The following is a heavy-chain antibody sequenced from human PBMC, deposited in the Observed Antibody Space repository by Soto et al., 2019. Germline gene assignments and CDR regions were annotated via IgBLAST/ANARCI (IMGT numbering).Heavy chain of an antibody. J-gene: IGHJ4*02. V-gene: IGHV4-34*01. D-gene: IGHD1-20*01. CDR1: GGSFSGYY. CDR3: ARRSITGTRGIDY. CDR2: INHSGST. Sequence: QVQLQQWGAGLLKPSETLSLTCAVYGGSFSGYYWSWIRQPPGKGLEWIGEINHSGSTNYNPSLKSRVTISVDTSKDQVSLRLSSVTAADTAVYYCARRSITGTRGIDYWGQGTLVTVSS.